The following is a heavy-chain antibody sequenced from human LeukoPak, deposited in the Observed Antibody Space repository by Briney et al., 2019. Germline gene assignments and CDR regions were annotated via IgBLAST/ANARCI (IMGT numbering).Heavy chain of an antibody. CDR2: IYYSGST. J-gene: IGHJ4*02. CDR3: ARGGNYYDSSPLDY. CDR1: GGSISSGGYY. Sequence: SQTLSLTCTVSGGSISSGGYYWSWIRQHPGKGLEWIGYIYYSGSTNYNPSLKSRVTISVDTSKNQFSLKLSSVTAADTAVYYCARGGNYYDSSPLDYWSQGTLVTVSS. D-gene: IGHD3-22*01. V-gene: IGHV4-31*03.